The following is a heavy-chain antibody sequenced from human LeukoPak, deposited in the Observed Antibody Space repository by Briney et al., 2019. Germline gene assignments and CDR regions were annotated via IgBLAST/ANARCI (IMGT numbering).Heavy chain of an antibody. CDR1: GFTFSSYV. D-gene: IGHD6-19*01. V-gene: IGHV3-23*01. CDR2: ISGSGGST. J-gene: IGHJ4*02. Sequence: PGGSLRLSCAASGFTFSSYVMSWVRQAPGKGLEWVSAISGSGGSTYYADSVKGRFTISRDNSKNTLYLQMNSLSADDTAVYYCAKADSSGWYFDFWGQGTLVTVSS. CDR3: AKADSSGWYFDF.